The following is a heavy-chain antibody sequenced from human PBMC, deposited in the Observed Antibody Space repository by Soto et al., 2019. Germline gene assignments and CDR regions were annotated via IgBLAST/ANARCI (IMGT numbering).Heavy chain of an antibody. CDR2: IYYSGST. CDR3: ARVLEYYYGSGSYFRNWFDP. D-gene: IGHD3-10*01. V-gene: IGHV4-31*03. J-gene: IGHJ5*02. Sequence: SETLSLTCTVSGGSISSGGYYWSWIRQHPGKGLEWIGYIYYSGSTYYNPSLKSRVTISVDTSKNQFSLKLSSVTAADTAVYYCARVLEYYYGSGSYFRNWFDPWGQGTLVTVSS. CDR1: GGSISSGGYY.